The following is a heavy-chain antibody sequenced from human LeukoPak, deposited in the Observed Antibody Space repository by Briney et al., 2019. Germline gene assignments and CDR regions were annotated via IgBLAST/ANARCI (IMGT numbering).Heavy chain of an antibody. D-gene: IGHD2-15*01. CDR2: INPNSGGT. V-gene: IGHV1-2*02. J-gene: IGHJ3*02. Sequence: ASVKASCKASGYTFTGYYMHWVRQAPGQGLEWMGWINPNSGGTNYAQKLKGSVTMTRDTSISTAYMELSRLRSDDTAVYYCARGRYIVVVVAQDDAFDIWGQGTMVTVSS. CDR3: ARGRYIVVVVAQDDAFDI. CDR1: GYTFTGYY.